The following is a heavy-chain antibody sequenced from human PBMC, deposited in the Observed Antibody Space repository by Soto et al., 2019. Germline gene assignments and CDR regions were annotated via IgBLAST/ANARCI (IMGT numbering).Heavy chain of an antibody. CDR2: VYYGGST. V-gene: IGHV4-59*01. J-gene: IGHJ4*02. CDR1: GGSISSYY. D-gene: IGHD6-19*01. CDR3: ARLPCASSGWNFDC. Sequence: QVQLPESGPGLVRPSGTLSLTCTVSGGSISSYYWSWIRQPPGKGLEWIGYVYYGGSTNYNPSLKSPVTLAVHTSKDPFSLKLSSVSAADTAVYYCARLPCASSGWNFDCWGPETLGTVSS.